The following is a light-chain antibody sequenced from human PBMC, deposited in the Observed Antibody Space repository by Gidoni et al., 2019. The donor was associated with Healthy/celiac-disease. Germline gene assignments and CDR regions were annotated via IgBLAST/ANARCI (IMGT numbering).Light chain of an antibody. J-gene: IGLJ3*02. V-gene: IGLV1-47*01. Sequence: QSVRTQPPSASGTPGQRVTISCSGSSSNIRSNYVYWYQQLPGPAPKLLIYRNNPRPSGVPDRFSGSKSGTSASLAISWLRSEDEADYYCAAWDDSLSGWVFGGGTKLTVL. CDR2: RNN. CDR3: AAWDDSLSGWV. CDR1: SSNIRSNY.